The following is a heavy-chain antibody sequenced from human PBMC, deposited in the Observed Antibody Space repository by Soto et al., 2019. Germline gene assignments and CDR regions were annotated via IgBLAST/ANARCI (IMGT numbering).Heavy chain of an antibody. V-gene: IGHV3-30*18. CDR2: ISFDGTNK. CDR3: AKCYGLGDVIDL. Sequence: PGGSLRLSXAASGFTFSLYGMHWVRQAPGRGPEWLTRISFDGTNKYFADSVKGRFTVSRDNSNNTLFLHMSSLRPEDTAVYYCAKCYGLGDVIDLWGQGALVTVSS. J-gene: IGHJ5*02. D-gene: IGHD3-10*01. CDR1: GFTFSLYG.